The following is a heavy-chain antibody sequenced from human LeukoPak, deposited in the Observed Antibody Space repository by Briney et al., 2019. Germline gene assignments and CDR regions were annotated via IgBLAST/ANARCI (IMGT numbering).Heavy chain of an antibody. Sequence: PGGSLRLSCAASGFTFSSYAMHWVRQAPGKGLEWVAVISYDGSNKYYADSVKGRFTISRDNSKNTLYLQMNSLRAEDTAVYYCARGGQQAYQLLYRGYYYYGMDVWGQGTTVTVSS. CDR1: GFTFSSYA. CDR2: ISYDGSNK. D-gene: IGHD2-2*02. CDR3: ARGGQQAYQLLYRGYYYYGMDV. J-gene: IGHJ6*02. V-gene: IGHV3-30*04.